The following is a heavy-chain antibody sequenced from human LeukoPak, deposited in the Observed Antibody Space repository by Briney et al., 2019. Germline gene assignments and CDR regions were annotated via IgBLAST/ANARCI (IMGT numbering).Heavy chain of an antibody. CDR2: IFPADSNT. V-gene: IGHV5-51*01. Sequence: PGESLKISCQASGYSFASSWIGWVRQMPGKGLEWMGTIFPADSNTRHSPSFQGQVTISVDKSNNTAYLQWSSLKASDTAIYYCARLSGGSPWGQGTLVTVSS. J-gene: IGHJ5*02. CDR3: ARLSGGSP. D-gene: IGHD2-15*01. CDR1: GYSFASSW.